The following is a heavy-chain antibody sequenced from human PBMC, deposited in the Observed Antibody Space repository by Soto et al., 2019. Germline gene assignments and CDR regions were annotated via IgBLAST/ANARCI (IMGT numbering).Heavy chain of an antibody. Sequence: SETLSLTCAVYGGSFSGYYWSWIRQPPGKGLEWIGEINHSGSTNYNPSLKSRVTISVDTSKNQFSLKLSSVTAADTAVYYCARGRGYSYGVNDYLGQGTLVTVSS. CDR2: INHSGST. V-gene: IGHV4-34*01. CDR3: ARGRGYSYGVNDY. CDR1: GGSFSGYY. J-gene: IGHJ4*02. D-gene: IGHD5-18*01.